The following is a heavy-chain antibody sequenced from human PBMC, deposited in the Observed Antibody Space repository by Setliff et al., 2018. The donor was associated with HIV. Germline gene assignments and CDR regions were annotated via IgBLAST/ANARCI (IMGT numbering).Heavy chain of an antibody. CDR2: INGNTGAT. Sequence: ASVKVSCKASGYTFSDYYLHWVRQAPGQGLEWMGWINGNTGATNYAQKFQGRVTITRDTSMYTAYMELTRLRFDDTAVYSCARGGDDSGPGTWTFDYWGQGALVTV. V-gene: IGHV1-2*02. CDR3: ARGGDDSGPGTWTFDY. J-gene: IGHJ4*02. CDR1: GYTFSDYY. D-gene: IGHD3-10*01.